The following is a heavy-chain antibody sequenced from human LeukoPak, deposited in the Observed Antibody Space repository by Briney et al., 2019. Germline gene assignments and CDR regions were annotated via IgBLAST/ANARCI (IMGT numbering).Heavy chain of an antibody. CDR2: IYESGST. J-gene: IGHJ4*02. CDR3: ARGGLGYCTSSSCCSRLPFDY. Sequence: SETLSLTCTVSGYSIRSGFYWAWIRQPTGKEPEWIGSIYESGSTYYNWPLKSRVTMSVDTSKNQFSLNLTSLTAADTAVYYCARGGLGYCTSSSCCSRLPFDYWGQGILVTVSS. D-gene: IGHD2-2*01. V-gene: IGHV4-38-2*02. CDR1: GYSIRSGFY.